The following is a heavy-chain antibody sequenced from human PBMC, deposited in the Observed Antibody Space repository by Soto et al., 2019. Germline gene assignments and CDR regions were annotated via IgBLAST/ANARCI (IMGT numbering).Heavy chain of an antibody. Sequence: PSETLSLTCTVSGGSVSSGSYYWSWIRQPPGKGLEWIGYIYYSGSTNYNPSLKSRVTISVDTSKNQFSLKLSSVTAADTAVYYCARDRLGKHTRSYWFDPWGQGILVTVSS. J-gene: IGHJ5*02. D-gene: IGHD1-26*01. V-gene: IGHV4-61*01. CDR3: ARDRLGKHTRSYWFDP. CDR2: IYYSGST. CDR1: GGSVSSGSYY.